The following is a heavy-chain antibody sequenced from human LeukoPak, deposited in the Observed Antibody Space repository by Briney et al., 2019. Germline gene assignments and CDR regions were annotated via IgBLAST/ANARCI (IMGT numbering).Heavy chain of an antibody. Sequence: GGSLRLSCAASGFTFSSYSMNWVRQAPGKGLEWVSSISSSSSYIYCADSVKGRFTISRDNAKNSLYLQMNSLRAEDTAVYYCARVRAVAAPFDYWGQGTLVTVSS. D-gene: IGHD6-19*01. CDR2: ISSSSSYI. CDR1: GFTFSSYS. V-gene: IGHV3-21*01. J-gene: IGHJ4*02. CDR3: ARVRAVAAPFDY.